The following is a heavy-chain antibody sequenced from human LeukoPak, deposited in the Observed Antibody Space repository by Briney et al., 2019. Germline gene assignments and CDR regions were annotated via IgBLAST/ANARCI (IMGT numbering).Heavy chain of an antibody. J-gene: IGHJ4*02. CDR2: IYYSGST. D-gene: IGHD6-13*01. V-gene: IGHV4-61*08. CDR3: ARRVAAAGRGFDY. CDR1: GGSISSGGYY. Sequence: SETLSLTCTVSGGSISSGGYYWSWIRQPPGKGLEWIGYIYYSGSTNYNPSLKSRVTISVDTSKNQFSLKLSSVTAADTAVYYCARRVAAAGRGFDYWGQGTLVTVSS.